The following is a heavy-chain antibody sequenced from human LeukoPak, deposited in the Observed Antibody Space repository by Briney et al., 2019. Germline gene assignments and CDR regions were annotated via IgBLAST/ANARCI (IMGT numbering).Heavy chain of an antibody. J-gene: IGHJ5*02. Sequence: ASVKVSCKASGYTFTSYAMHWVRQAPGQRLEWMGWINAGNGNTKYSQKFQGRVTITRDTSASTAYMELSSLRSEDTAVYYCARADPYSSGWYNFHWFDPWGQGTLVTVSS. D-gene: IGHD6-19*01. V-gene: IGHV1-3*01. CDR2: INAGNGNT. CDR1: GYTFTSYA. CDR3: ARADPYSSGWYNFHWFDP.